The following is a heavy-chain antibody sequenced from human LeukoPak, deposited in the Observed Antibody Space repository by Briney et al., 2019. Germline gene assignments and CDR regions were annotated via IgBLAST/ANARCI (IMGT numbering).Heavy chain of an antibody. CDR1: GNSISSYY. D-gene: IGHD3-22*01. CDR2: IHTSGST. Sequence: SETLSLTCTVSGNSISSYYWSWIRQPAGKVLEWIGRIHTSGSTNYNSSLKSRVTMSVDMSKNQFSLKLSSVTAADTAVYYCARDQYYYDSSGYYRFDYWGQGTLVTVSS. V-gene: IGHV4-4*07. CDR3: ARDQYYYDSSGYYRFDY. J-gene: IGHJ4*02.